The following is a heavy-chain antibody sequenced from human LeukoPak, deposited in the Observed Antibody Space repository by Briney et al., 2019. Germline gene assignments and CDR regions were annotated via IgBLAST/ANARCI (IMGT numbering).Heavy chain of an antibody. CDR3: ARDPYNGNYGDSYYYMDV. CDR1: GFTFSTYN. Sequence: SGGSLRLSCAASGFTFSTYNMNWVRQAPGKGLEWVSSITSSSSYTFYADSVKGRFTISRDNAKSSLYLQMNSLRAEDTAIYYCARDPYNGNYGDSYYYMDVWGKGTTVTISS. J-gene: IGHJ6*03. V-gene: IGHV3-21*01. D-gene: IGHD1-26*01. CDR2: ITSSSSYT.